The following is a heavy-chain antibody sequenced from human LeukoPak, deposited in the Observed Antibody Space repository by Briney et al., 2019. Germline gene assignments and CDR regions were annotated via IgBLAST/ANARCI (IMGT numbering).Heavy chain of an antibody. CDR1: GGSFSGYY. J-gene: IGHJ4*02. D-gene: IGHD3-3*01. CDR3: ARWIDYDFWSGYSFDY. CDR2: INHSGST. V-gene: IGHV4-34*01. Sequence: KPSETLSLTCAVYGGSFSGYYWSWIRQPPGKGLEWIGEINHSGSTNYNPSLESRVTISVDTSKNQFSLKLSSVTAADTAVYYCARWIDYDFWSGYSFDYWGQGTLVTVSS.